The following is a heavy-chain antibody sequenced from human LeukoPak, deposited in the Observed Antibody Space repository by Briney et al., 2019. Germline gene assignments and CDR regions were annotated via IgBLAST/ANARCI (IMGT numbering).Heavy chain of an antibody. CDR2: IDQDGREK. D-gene: IGHD6-6*01. CDR1: GFTFSSYW. CDR3: ARGSRIAVHASDI. V-gene: IGHV3-7*01. J-gene: IGHJ3*02. Sequence: GGSLRLSCAASGFTFSSYWMSWVRQAPGKGLEWVANIDQDGREKNYVGSVEGRFTISRDNAKNSLYLQMNSLRVEDTAVYYCARGSRIAVHASDIWGQGTMVTVSS.